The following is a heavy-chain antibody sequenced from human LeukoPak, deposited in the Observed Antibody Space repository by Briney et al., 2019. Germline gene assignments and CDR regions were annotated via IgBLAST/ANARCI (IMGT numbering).Heavy chain of an antibody. CDR2: INPNIGAT. D-gene: IGHD6-19*01. CDR1: GYTFTGYY. V-gene: IGHV1-2*02. J-gene: IGHJ4*02. CDR3: ARDRVGSGWPRPYYFEF. Sequence: VASVKVSCRPSGYTFTGYYMHWVRQAPGQGLEWMGWINPNIGATMYAQKFQGRVSMTRDTSVSTGYMELTSLRSDDTAVYYCARDRVGSGWPRPYYFEFWGQGTLVIVSS.